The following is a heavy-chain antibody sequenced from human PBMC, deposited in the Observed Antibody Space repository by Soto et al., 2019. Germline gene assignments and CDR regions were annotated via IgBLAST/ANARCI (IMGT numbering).Heavy chain of an antibody. CDR1: GYTFSTYG. Sequence: GASVKVSCKSSGYTFSTYGITWVRQAPGRGLEWMGWISGFNSYTSYAQKFRGRVTMTTDTSTSTAYMELRGLRSDDTAVYYCVRDRTYSSSSEVRLDPWGQGTLVTVYS. D-gene: IGHD6-13*01. CDR2: ISGFNSYT. J-gene: IGHJ5*02. V-gene: IGHV1-18*04. CDR3: VRDRTYSSSSEVRLDP.